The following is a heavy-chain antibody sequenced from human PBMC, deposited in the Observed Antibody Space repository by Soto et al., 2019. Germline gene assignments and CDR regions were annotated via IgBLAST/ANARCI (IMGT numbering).Heavy chain of an antibody. V-gene: IGHV3-7*01. CDR1: GFTFSSYW. CDR3: ARSVGEQPPPADDAFDI. CDR2: IKQDGSEK. J-gene: IGHJ3*02. D-gene: IGHD3-10*01. Sequence: GGSLRLSCAASGFTFSSYWMSWVRQAPGKGLEWVANIKQDGSEKYYVDSEKGRFTISRDNAKNSLYLQMNSLRAEDTAVYYCARSVGEQPPPADDAFDIWGQGTMVTVSS.